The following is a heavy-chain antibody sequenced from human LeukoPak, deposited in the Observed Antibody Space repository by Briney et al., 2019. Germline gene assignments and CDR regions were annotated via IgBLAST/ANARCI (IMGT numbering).Heavy chain of an antibody. D-gene: IGHD3-22*01. CDR3: ARQFRDSSGYYSYYFDY. CDR2: IYPGDSDT. Sequence: PGESLKISWKGSGYSFTTYWIGWVRRMPGRGLEWMGIIYPGDSDTRYSPSFQGQVTISADKSISTAYLQWSSLKASDTAMYYCARQFRDSSGYYSYYFDYWGQGTLVTVSS. V-gene: IGHV5-51*01. CDR1: GYSFTTYW. J-gene: IGHJ4*02.